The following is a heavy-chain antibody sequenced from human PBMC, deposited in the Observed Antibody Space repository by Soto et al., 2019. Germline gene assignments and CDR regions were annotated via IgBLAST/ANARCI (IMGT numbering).Heavy chain of an antibody. J-gene: IGHJ6*02. CDR2: INPSGGST. D-gene: IGHD3-3*01. CDR3: ARAYYDFWSGYYGDYYYGMDV. CDR1: GYTFTSYY. Sequence: ASVKVSCKASGYTFTSYYMSWVRQAPGQGLEWMGIINPSGGSTSYAQKFQGRVTMTRDTSTSTVYMELSSLRSEDTAVYYCARAYYDFWSGYYGDYYYGMDVWGQGTTVTVSS. V-gene: IGHV1-46*01.